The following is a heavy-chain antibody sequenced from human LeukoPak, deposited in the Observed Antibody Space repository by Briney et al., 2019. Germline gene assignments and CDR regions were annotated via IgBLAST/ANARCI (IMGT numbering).Heavy chain of an antibody. J-gene: IGHJ4*02. CDR3: ARDGRDGYNYRFDY. CDR1: GFTFSSYG. CDR2: IRYDGSNK. Sequence: PGGSLRLSCAASGFTFSSYGMHWVRQAPGKGLEWVAFIRYDGSNKYYADSVKGRFTISRDNSKNTLYLQMNSLRAEDTAVYYCARDGRDGYNYRFDYWGQGTLVTVSS. D-gene: IGHD5-24*01. V-gene: IGHV3-30*02.